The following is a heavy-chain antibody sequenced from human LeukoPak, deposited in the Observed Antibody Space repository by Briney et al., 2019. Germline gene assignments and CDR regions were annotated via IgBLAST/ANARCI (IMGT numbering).Heavy chain of an antibody. CDR2: INAGNGST. Sequence: ASVKVSCKASGYTFTSYAMHWVRQAPGQRLEWMGWINAGNGSTKYSQKFQGRVTITRDTSASTAYMELSSLRSEDTAVYYCARLGLKSPRGFDYWGQGTLVTVSS. V-gene: IGHV1-3*01. CDR1: GYTFTSYA. CDR3: ARLGLKSPRGFDY. D-gene: IGHD3-10*01. J-gene: IGHJ4*02.